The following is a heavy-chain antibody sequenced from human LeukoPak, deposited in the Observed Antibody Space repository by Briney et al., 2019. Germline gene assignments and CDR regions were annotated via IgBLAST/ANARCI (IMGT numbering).Heavy chain of an antibody. CDR1: GFTFSSYE. Sequence: GGSLRLSCAASGFTFSSYEMNWVRQAPGKGLEWVANIKQDGSETYYVDSVEGRFTISRDNAENSLYLQMNSLRAEDTAVYYCARDKIVGATFFDFWGQGTLVTVSS. D-gene: IGHD1-26*01. J-gene: IGHJ4*02. CDR2: IKQDGSET. CDR3: ARDKIVGATFFDF. V-gene: IGHV3-7*01.